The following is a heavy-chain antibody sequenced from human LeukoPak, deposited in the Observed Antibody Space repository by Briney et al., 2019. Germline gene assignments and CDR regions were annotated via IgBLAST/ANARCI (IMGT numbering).Heavy chain of an antibody. CDR2: MNPNSGGT. CDR3: ARANYYDRSGYQDY. CDR1: GCTFTGYY. D-gene: IGHD3-22*01. Sequence: ASVKVSCKASGCTFTGYYMHWVRQAPGQGLEWMGWMNPNSGGTNYAQKFQGRVTMTRDTSISIAYMELSRLRSDDTAVYYCARANYYDRSGYQDYWGQGTLVTVSS. V-gene: IGHV1-2*02. J-gene: IGHJ4*02.